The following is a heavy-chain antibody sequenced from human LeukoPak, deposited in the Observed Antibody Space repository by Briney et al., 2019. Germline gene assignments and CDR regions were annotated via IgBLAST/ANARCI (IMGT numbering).Heavy chain of an antibody. CDR1: GYTFTGYY. CDR2: INPNSGVT. J-gene: IGHJ4*02. V-gene: IGHV1-2*06. D-gene: IGHD6-13*01. Sequence: ASVKVSCKASGYTFTGYYMHWVRQAPGQGLEWMGRINPNSGVTNYAQKFQGRVTMTRDTSNSTAYMELSRLRSDDTAVYYCLRDQGSSPEGGLGYWGQGTLVTVSS. CDR3: LRDQGSSPEGGLGY.